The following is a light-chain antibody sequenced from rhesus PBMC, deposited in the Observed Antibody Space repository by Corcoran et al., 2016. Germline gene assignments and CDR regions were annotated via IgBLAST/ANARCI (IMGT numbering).Light chain of an antibody. J-gene: IGKJ2*01. CDR1: QGSTND. CDR2: EAS. CDR3: QHYYSTPYS. Sequence: DIQMTQSPSSLSASVGDRVTITCRASQGSTNDVAWYQQKPGETPKLLIYEASSLQCGMPSRFSGSGSWTDFTLTISSLQSEDFATYYCQHYYSTPYSFGQGTKVEIK. V-gene: IGKV1-25*01.